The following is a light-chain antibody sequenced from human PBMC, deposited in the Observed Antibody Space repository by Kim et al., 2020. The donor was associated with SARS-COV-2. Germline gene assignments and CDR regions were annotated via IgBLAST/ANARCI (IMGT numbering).Light chain of an antibody. CDR1: QDIGNY. CDR2: EAS. V-gene: IGKV1-33*01. CDR3: QQYDNLPIT. Sequence: DIQMTQSPSSLSASVGDRVTITCQASQDIGNYLNWNQQKAGKAPEVVVFEASNLETGVTSRFSGSGSGAHFTFTINSLQAEDIATYYCQQYDNLPITFGQGTRLEIK. J-gene: IGKJ5*01.